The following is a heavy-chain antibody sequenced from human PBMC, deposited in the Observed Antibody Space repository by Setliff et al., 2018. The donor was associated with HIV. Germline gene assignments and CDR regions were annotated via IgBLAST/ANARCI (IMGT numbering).Heavy chain of an antibody. D-gene: IGHD3-3*01. V-gene: IGHV3-74*01. CDR1: GFTFTDYW. CDR2: INVDGSSI. CDR3: ARVFQSYFFDF. J-gene: IGHJ4*02. Sequence: GGSLRLSCAASGFTFTDYWMHWVRQVPGQGLVWVSRINVDGSSISYADSVKGRFTISRDNAKNTLFLQMNSLRAEDTAVYYCARVFQSYFFDFWGQGTLVTVSS.